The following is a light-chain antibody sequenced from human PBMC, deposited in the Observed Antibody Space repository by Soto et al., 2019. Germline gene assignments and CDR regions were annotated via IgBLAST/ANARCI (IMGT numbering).Light chain of an antibody. Sequence: QSALTQPASVSGSPGQSITISCTGTSSDVGGYNYVSWYQQHPGKAPKLMIYEVSDRPSGVSNPLPGSQSGNTAPLTISGTLAEEEADYYYSSYKSSSTVVFGGGTKLTVL. CDR2: EVS. V-gene: IGLV2-14*01. CDR3: SSYKSSSTVV. J-gene: IGLJ2*01. CDR1: SSDVGGYNY.